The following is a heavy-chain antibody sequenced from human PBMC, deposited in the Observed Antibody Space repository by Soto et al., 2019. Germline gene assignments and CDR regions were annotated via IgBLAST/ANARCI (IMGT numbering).Heavy chain of an antibody. J-gene: IGHJ5*02. CDR3: AHSAGDTMVRGVSGWFDP. D-gene: IGHD3-10*01. V-gene: IGHV2-5*02. CDR2: IYWDDDK. Sequence: QITLKESGPTLVKPTQTLTLTCTFSGFSLSTSGVGVGWIRQPPGKALEWLALIYWDDDKRYSPSLKSRLTITKDTSKNQVVLTMTNMDPVDTATYYCAHSAGDTMVRGVSGWFDPWGQGTLVTVSS. CDR1: GFSLSTSGVG.